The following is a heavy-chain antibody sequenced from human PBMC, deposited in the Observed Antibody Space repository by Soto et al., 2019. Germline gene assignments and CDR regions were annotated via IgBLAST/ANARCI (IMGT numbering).Heavy chain of an antibody. J-gene: IGHJ4*02. V-gene: IGHV3-23*01. CDR2: ISASGATT. Sequence: PGGSLRLSCAASGFTFSDYPMSWVRQGPGQGLELVSGISASGATTFYADSVKGRFTISRDNSKKTLYLQMSSLRAEDTAVYYCAKFCQGRLLSNPLSTFFDSWGQGTLVTVSS. CDR3: AKFCQGRLLSNPLSTFFDS. D-gene: IGHD3-22*01. CDR1: GFTFSDYP.